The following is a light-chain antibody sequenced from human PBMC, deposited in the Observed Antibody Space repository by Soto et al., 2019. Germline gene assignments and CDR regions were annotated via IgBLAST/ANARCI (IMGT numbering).Light chain of an antibody. J-gene: IGKJ4*01. CDR3: QQHISWPLT. V-gene: IGKV3-11*01. CDR2: DAS. CDR1: QSVTNS. Sequence: EIVLTQSPVTLSLSPGEGATLSCRASQSVTNSLAWYQQKPGQAPRLLVYDASNRATGIPTRFSGSGSGTDFTLTISNLEPEDFAVYYCQQHISWPLTFGGGTKVDIK.